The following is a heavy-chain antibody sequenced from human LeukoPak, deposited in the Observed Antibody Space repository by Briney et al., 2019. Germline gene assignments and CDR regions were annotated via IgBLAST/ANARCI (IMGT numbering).Heavy chain of an antibody. Sequence: GGSLRLSCAASGFSFSSYAMSWVRQAPGEGLEWVSVIGGGHGNTYYTDSVKGRFTISRDNSKNTLYLQMNSLRAEDTAVYYCAKDQVVVPAAMSGPFDYWGQGTLVTVSS. J-gene: IGHJ4*02. V-gene: IGHV3-23*01. CDR1: GFSFSSYA. D-gene: IGHD2-2*01. CDR3: AKDQVVVPAAMSGPFDY. CDR2: IGGGHGNT.